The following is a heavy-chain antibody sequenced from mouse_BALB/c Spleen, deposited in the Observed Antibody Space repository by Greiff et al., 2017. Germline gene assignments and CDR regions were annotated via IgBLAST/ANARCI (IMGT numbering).Heavy chain of an antibody. V-gene: IGHV1-7*01. J-gene: IGHJ2*01. CDR1: GYTFTSYW. CDR3: ARRYYDYEEEYYFDY. CDR2: INPSTGYT. Sequence: QVQLKQSGAELAKPGASVKMSCKASGYTFTSYWMHWVKQRPGQGLEWIGYINPSTGYTEYNQKFKDKATLTADKSSSTAYMQLSSLTSEDSAVYYCARRYYDYEEEYYFDYWGQGTTLTVSS. D-gene: IGHD2-4*01.